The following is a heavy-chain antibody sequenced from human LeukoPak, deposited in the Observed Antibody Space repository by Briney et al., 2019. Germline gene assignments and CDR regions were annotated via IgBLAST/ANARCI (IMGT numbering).Heavy chain of an antibody. CDR1: GFTFSSYW. CDR2: INSDGSST. V-gene: IGHV3-74*01. D-gene: IGHD3-22*01. J-gene: IGHJ5*02. CDR3: ARGGDSSGFGWFDP. Sequence: GGSLRLSCPASGFTFSSYWMHWVRQAPGKGLVWVSRINSDGSSTSYADSVKGRFTISRDYAKNTLYLQMNSLRAEDTAVYLCARGGDSSGFGWFDPWGQGTLVTVSS.